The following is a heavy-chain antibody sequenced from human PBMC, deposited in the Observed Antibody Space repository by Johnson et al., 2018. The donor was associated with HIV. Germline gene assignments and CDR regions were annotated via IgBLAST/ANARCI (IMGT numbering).Heavy chain of an antibody. CDR3: GRVAGSRAAGGFPLDI. CDR2: TWFDGRKK. D-gene: IGHD6-19*01. V-gene: IGHV3-33*08. Sequence: QVQLVESGGGVVRPGGSLRLSCAASGFSFEDHDMSWVRQVPGKGLEWVASTWFDGRKKYYSDSVRVRFIISRDNSKNTLYLQMNSLRAEDTALYFCGRVAGSRAAGGFPLDIWGQGTMVTVSS. J-gene: IGHJ3*02. CDR1: GFSFEDHD.